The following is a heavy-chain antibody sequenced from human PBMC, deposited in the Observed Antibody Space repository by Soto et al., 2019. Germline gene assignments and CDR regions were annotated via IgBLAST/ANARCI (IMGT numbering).Heavy chain of an antibody. D-gene: IGHD3-16*01. V-gene: IGHV3-48*02. CDR1: GFTFSTHA. CDR3: ARDARNADYDY. CDR2: IHGTRSII. J-gene: IGHJ4*02. Sequence: EVQLVESGGGLVQPGGSLRLSCAVSGFTFSTHAMNWVLQAPGKGLEWVAYIHGTRSIIYYADSVKGRFTISRDNAKNSLFLQMDSLRDEDTAVYYCARDARNADYDYWGQGTLVTVSS.